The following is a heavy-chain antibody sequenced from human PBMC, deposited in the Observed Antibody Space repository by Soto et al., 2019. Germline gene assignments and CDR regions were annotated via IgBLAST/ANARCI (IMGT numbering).Heavy chain of an antibody. V-gene: IGHV3-11*01. J-gene: IGHJ6*03. CDR3: APPRPDGSGSYTDYYYYMDV. D-gene: IGHD3-10*01. CDR2: ISSSGSTI. Sequence: QVQLVESGGGLVKPGGSLRLSCAASGFTFSDYYMSWIRQAPGKGLEWVSYISSSGSTIYYADSVKGRFTISRDNAKNSLYLQMNSLRAEDTAVYYCAPPRPDGSGSYTDYYYYMDVWGKGTTVTVSS. CDR1: GFTFSDYY.